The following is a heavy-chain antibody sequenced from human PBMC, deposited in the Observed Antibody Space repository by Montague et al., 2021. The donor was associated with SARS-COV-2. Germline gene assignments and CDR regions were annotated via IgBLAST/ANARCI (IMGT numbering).Heavy chain of an antibody. CDR3: SSRVTGTTVRYYYYGMDV. CDR2: IYYSGST. Sequence: SETLSLTCTVSGGSISSSSYYWGWIRQPPGKGLEWIGSIYYSGSTYYNPSLKSRVTISVDTSKNQFSLKLSSVTAADTAVYYCSSRVTGTTVRYYYYGMDVWGQGTTVTVSS. J-gene: IGHJ6*02. D-gene: IGHD1-20*01. V-gene: IGHV4-39*01. CDR1: GGSISSSSYY.